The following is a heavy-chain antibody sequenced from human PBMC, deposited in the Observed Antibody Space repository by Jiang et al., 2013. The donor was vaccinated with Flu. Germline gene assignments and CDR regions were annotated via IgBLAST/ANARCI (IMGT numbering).Heavy chain of an antibody. V-gene: IGHV3-21*01. CDR3: ARDRRTRVATPTAFDF. CDR2: ITSSSSYI. D-gene: IGHD2-15*01. CDR1: FSLSSYC. Sequence: FSLSSYCMTWVRQAPGKGLEWVALITSSSSYIYYAESVQGRFTISRDNTENSVYLQMNSLRADDTAVYFCARDRRTRVATPTAFDFWGPGILVTVSS. J-gene: IGHJ4*02.